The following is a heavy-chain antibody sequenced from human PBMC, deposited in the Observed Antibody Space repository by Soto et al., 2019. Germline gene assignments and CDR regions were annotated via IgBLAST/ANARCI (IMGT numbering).Heavy chain of an antibody. CDR3: ASVGRSTTTIGAFEI. CDR2: ISYSGTT. J-gene: IGHJ3*02. V-gene: IGHV4-31*03. Sequence: PSETLSLTCTVSGNSIATGAYYWSWIRQHPGKGLEWIGYISYSGTTYYNPSLKSRFTISVDTSKNQFSLILTAVSAADTAVYYCASVGRSTTTIGAFEISGPGKMVTVS. CDR1: GNSIATGAYY. D-gene: IGHD2-2*01.